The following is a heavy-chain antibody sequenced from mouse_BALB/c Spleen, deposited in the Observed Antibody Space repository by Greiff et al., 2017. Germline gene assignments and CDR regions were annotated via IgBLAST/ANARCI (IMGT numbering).Heavy chain of an antibody. CDR1: GFTFSSFG. J-gene: IGHJ2*01. CDR3: ARSDPYYFDY. Sequence: EVMLVESGGGLVQPGGSRKLSCAASGFTFSSFGMHWVRQAPEKGLEWVAYISSGSSTIYYADTVKGRFTISRDNPKNTLFLQMTSLRSEDTAMYYCARSDPYYFDYWGQGTTLTVSS. CDR2: ISSGSSTI. V-gene: IGHV5-17*02.